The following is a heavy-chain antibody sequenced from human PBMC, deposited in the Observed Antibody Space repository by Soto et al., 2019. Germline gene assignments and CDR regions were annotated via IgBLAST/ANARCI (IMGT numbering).Heavy chain of an antibody. Sequence: PSETLSLTCAVSGYSISSGYYWGWIRQPPGTGLEWIGSIYHSGSTYYNPSLKSRVTISVDTSKNQFSLKLSSVTAADTAVYYCARARIQLWSRRGYYFDYWGQGTLVTVSS. V-gene: IGHV4-38-2*01. J-gene: IGHJ4*02. D-gene: IGHD5-18*01. CDR3: ARARIQLWSRRGYYFDY. CDR1: GYSISSGYY. CDR2: IYHSGST.